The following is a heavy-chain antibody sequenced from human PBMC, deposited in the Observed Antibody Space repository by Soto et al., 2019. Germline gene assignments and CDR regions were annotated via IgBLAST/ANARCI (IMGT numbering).Heavy chain of an antibody. D-gene: IGHD3-3*01. J-gene: IGHJ4*02. V-gene: IGHV1-69*13. CDR3: ARVLPSIFGVVTPARFDY. Sequence: ASVKVSCKASGGTFSSYAISWVRQAPGQGLEWMGGIIPIFGTANYAQKFQGRVTITADESTSTAYMELSSLRSEDTAVYYCARVLPSIFGVVTPARFDYWGQGTLVTVSS. CDR2: IIPIFGTA. CDR1: GGTFSSYA.